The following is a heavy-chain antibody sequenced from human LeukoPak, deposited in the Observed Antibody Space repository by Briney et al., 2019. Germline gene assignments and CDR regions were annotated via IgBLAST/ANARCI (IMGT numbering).Heavy chain of an antibody. CDR1: GYTFTNYY. Sequence: ASVKVSCKASGYTFTNYYMHWVRQAPGQGLEWMGIINPSGGSTSYAQKFQGRVTMTRDTSTSTVYMELSSLRSEDTAVYYCARYCSGGSCYSGFDYWGQGTLVTVSS. J-gene: IGHJ4*02. CDR3: ARYCSGGSCYSGFDY. V-gene: IGHV1-46*01. D-gene: IGHD2-15*01. CDR2: INPSGGST.